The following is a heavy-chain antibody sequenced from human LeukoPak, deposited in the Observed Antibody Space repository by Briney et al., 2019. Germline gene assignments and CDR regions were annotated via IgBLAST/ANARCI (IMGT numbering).Heavy chain of an antibody. J-gene: IGHJ4*02. CDR1: GYIITTYY. D-gene: IGHD3-3*01. CDR3: ARPYYDFWSGENPLHY. CDR2: INPSDGST. V-gene: IGHV1-46*01. Sequence: AASVKVSCKASGYIITTYYMCWVRQAPGQGLEWMGMINPSDGSTSYLQKFQGRVTMTRDTSTSTVYMELSSLRSEDTAVYYCARPYYDFWSGENPLHYWGQGTLVTVSS.